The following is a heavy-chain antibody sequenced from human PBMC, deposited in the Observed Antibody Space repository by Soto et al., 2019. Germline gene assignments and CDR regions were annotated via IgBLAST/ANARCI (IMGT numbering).Heavy chain of an antibody. CDR3: ARADSGSNRAFDI. V-gene: IGHV1-2*04. CDR1: GYTFTGYY. Sequence: ASVKVSCKASGYTFTGYYMHWVRQAPGQGLEWMGWINPNSGGTNYAQKFQGWVTMTRDTSISTAYMELSRLRSDDTAVYYCARADSGSNRAFDIWGQGTMVTVSS. D-gene: IGHD1-26*01. CDR2: INPNSGGT. J-gene: IGHJ3*02.